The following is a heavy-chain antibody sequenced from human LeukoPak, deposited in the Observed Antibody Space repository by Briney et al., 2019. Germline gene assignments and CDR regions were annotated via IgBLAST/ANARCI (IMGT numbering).Heavy chain of an antibody. CDR2: INPNSGGT. Sequence: ASVKVSCKASGYTFTGYYMHWVRQAPGQGLEWMGWINPNSGGTNYAQKFQGRVTMTRDTSISTAHMELSRLRSDDTAVYYCARVGRSGYSSGWYSADAFDIWGQGTMVTVSS. J-gene: IGHJ3*02. D-gene: IGHD6-19*01. V-gene: IGHV1-2*02. CDR1: GYTFTGYY. CDR3: ARVGRSGYSSGWYSADAFDI.